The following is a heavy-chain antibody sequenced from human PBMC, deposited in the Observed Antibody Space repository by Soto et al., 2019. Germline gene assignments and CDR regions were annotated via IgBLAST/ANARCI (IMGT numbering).Heavy chain of an antibody. Sequence: GESLKISCDGSGYGFSDDWIGWVRQMPGKGLEWMGIIYPGDSDTRYSPSFRGQVTISADKSVSTAYLQWSSLKASDTAIYYCARALTGTIHPHYFDSWGRGTLVTVSS. V-gene: IGHV5-51*01. CDR2: IYPGDSDT. D-gene: IGHD1-7*01. CDR3: ARALTGTIHPHYFDS. CDR1: GYGFSDDW. J-gene: IGHJ4*02.